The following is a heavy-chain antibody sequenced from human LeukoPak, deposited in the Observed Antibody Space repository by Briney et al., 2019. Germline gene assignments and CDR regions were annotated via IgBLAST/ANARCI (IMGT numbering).Heavy chain of an antibody. D-gene: IGHD6-13*01. CDR1: GFTFDDYG. CDR3: AKGQYSSSRYYFDS. V-gene: IGHV3-20*04. CDR2: INWNGGST. Sequence: PGGSLRLSCAASGFTFDDYGMSWVRQAPGKGLEWVSGINWNGGSTGYADSVKGRFTISRDNSKNTLYLQLSSLRAEDTALYYCAKGQYSSSRYYFDSWGQGTLVSVSS. J-gene: IGHJ4*02.